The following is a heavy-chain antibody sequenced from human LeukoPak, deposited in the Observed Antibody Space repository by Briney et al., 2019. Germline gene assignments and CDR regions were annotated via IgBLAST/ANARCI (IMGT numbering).Heavy chain of an antibody. D-gene: IGHD6-19*01. J-gene: IGHJ3*02. Sequence: ASVKVSCKASGYTFTSYYMHWVRQAPGQGLEWMGIINPSGGSTSYAQKFQGRVTMTTDTSTSTVYMELSSLRSEDTAVYYCARAKRLVRAVAGRSHDAFDIWGQGTMVTVSS. CDR1: GYTFTSYY. CDR3: ARAKRLVRAVAGRSHDAFDI. CDR2: INPSGGST. V-gene: IGHV1-46*01.